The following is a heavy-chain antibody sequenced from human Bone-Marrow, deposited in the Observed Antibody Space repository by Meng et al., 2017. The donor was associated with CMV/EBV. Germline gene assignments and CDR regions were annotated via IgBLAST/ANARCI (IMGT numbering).Heavy chain of an antibody. CDR3: ARGSGSYSDPYFYGMDV. CDR1: GYSFTTYW. D-gene: IGHD1-26*01. J-gene: IGHJ6*02. Sequence: GESLKISCKGSGYSFTTYWIGWVRQTPGKGLEWMGILYPEDSDTTYSPSFQGQVTISADKSISTAYVQWPSLKASDTAIYYCARGSGSYSDPYFYGMDVWGQGTTVTFSS. V-gene: IGHV5-51*01. CDR2: LYPEDSDT.